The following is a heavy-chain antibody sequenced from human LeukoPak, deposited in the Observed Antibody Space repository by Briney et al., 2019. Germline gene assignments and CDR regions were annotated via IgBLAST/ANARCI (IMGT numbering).Heavy chain of an antibody. CDR1: GFTFSRYS. CDR2: ISYDGTNK. CDR3: ARDSVWQLDLSPDDAFDI. Sequence: GGSLRLSCTASGFTFSRYSMHWVRQAPGKGLEWVAAISYDGTNKYHADSVKGRFSISRDNSKNTQYLQMKSLRAEDTAVYYCARDSVWQLDLSPDDAFDIWGQGTMVTVSS. V-gene: IGHV3-30*04. J-gene: IGHJ3*02. D-gene: IGHD1-7*01.